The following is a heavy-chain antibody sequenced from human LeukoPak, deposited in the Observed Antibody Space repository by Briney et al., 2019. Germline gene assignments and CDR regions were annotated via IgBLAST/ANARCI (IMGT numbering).Heavy chain of an antibody. CDR1: GYTFTGYY. V-gene: IGHV1-2*06. D-gene: IGHD4-11*01. Sequence: ASVKVSCKASGYTFTGYYIHWVRQAPGQGLEWMGRINPNSGVTNYAQRFQGRVTMTRDTSISTAYMELSRLRSDDTAVYYCARAESSNWDAKYFFDYWGQGTLVTVSS. CDR3: ARAESSNWDAKYFFDY. CDR2: INPNSGVT. J-gene: IGHJ4*02.